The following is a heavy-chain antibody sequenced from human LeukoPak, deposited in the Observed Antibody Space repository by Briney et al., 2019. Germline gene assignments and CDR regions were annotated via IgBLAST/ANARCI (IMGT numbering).Heavy chain of an antibody. CDR3: VKGRYSNSWYSSDY. V-gene: IGHV3-64D*09. CDR1: GFTFSSYA. CDR2: ISSSGGRT. Sequence: PGGSLRLSCSASGFTFSSYAMHWVRQAPGKGLEYVSAISSSGGRTYCADTVRGRFTISRDNSKNTLYLQMSSLRAEDTAVYYCVKGRYSNSWYSSDYWGQGTLATVSS. D-gene: IGHD6-13*01. J-gene: IGHJ4*02.